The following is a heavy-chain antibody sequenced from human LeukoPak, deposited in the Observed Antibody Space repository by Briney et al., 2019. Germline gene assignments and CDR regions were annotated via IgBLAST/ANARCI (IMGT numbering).Heavy chain of an antibody. D-gene: IGHD6-6*01. V-gene: IGHV1-3*01. CDR1: GYTLTSYA. Sequence: ASVKVSCKASGYTLTSYAMHWVRQAPGQRLEWMGWINAGNGNTKYSQKFQGRVTITRDTSASTAYMELSSLRSEDTAVYYCAMYSSSSGFDPWGQGTLVTVSS. J-gene: IGHJ5*02. CDR3: AMYSSSSGFDP. CDR2: INAGNGNT.